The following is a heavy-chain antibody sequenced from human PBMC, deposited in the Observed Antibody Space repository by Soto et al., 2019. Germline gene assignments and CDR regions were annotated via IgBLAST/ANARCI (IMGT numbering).Heavy chain of an antibody. J-gene: IGHJ4*02. D-gene: IGHD3-22*01. CDR2: INPSGGST. Sequence: GASVKVSCKASGYTFTSYYMHWVRQAPGQGLEWMGIINPSGGSTSYAQKFQGRVTMTRDTSTSTVYMELSSLRSEDTAVYYCAREGAGYYYDSSGPGIDYWGQGTLVTVSS. CDR3: AREGAGYYYDSSGPGIDY. CDR1: GYTFTSYY. V-gene: IGHV1-46*03.